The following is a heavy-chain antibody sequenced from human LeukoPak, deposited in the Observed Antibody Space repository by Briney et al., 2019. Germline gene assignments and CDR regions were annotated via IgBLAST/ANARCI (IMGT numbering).Heavy chain of an antibody. CDR1: GVAISSGGYY. Sequence: SGTLCLTGTVSGVAISSGGYYWSWIRQHPGKGLEWIGYIYYSGSTYYNPSLKSRVTISVDTSKNQFSVKLSSVTAADRAVYYCARAHTTVTANWFEPWGQGTLVNVSS. V-gene: IGHV4-31*02. J-gene: IGHJ5*02. CDR2: IYYSGST. CDR3: ARAHTTVTANWFEP. D-gene: IGHD4-17*01.